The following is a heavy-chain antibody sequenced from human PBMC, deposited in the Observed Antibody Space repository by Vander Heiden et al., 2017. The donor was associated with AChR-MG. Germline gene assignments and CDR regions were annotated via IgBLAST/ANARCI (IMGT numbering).Heavy chain of an antibody. D-gene: IGHD1-1*01. CDR3: ARDSVLWNGGAFDY. CDR1: GFSLNTDEVG. J-gene: IGHJ4*02. Sequence: QITLKESGPTLVKPTQTLTLTCTFSGFSLNTDEVGVGWIRQPPGKALEWLALIYWKDNRRYSPSLKGRLTITKDTSKNQVVLTMTNMDPVDTATYYCARDSVLWNGGAFDYWGLGTLVTVSS. V-gene: IGHV2-5*01. CDR2: IYWKDNR.